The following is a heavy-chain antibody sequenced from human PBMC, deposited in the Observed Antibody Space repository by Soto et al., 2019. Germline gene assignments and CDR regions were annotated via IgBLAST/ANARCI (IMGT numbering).Heavy chain of an antibody. V-gene: IGHV1-69*06. CDR2: IIPIFGTA. CDR1: GGTFSSYA. D-gene: IGHD3-22*01. J-gene: IGHJ3*02. CDR3: ASRERITMIVGAFDI. Sequence: SVKVSCKASGGTFSSYASSWVRQAPGQGLEWMGGIIPIFGTANYAQKFQGRVTITADKSTSTAYMELSRLRSEDTAVYYCASRERITMIVGAFDIWGLGTMAT.